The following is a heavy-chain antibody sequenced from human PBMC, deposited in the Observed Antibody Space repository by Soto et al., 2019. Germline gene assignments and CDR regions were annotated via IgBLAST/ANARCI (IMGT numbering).Heavy chain of an antibody. CDR3: AKDRRVDTAMVYYFDY. D-gene: IGHD5-18*01. J-gene: IGHJ4*02. Sequence: EVQLLESGGGLVQPGGSLRLSCAASGFTFSSYAMSWVRQAPGKGLEWVSAISGSGGSTYYADSVKGRFTISRDNSKNTLYLQMNSLRAEDTAVYYCAKDRRVDTAMVYYFDYWGQGTLVTVSS. CDR2: ISGSGGST. V-gene: IGHV3-23*01. CDR1: GFTFSSYA.